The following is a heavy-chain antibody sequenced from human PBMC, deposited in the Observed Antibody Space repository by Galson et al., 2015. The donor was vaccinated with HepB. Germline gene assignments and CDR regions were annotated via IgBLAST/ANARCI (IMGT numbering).Heavy chain of an antibody. Sequence: SLRLSCAASGFTFSNYAMSWVRQAPGKGLEWVSAISGSGDSAYYADSVKGRFTFSRDNSKNMLSLEMNSLRAEDTAVYYCAKDLSPYYDSSGYDAFDIWGQGTVVTVSS. CDR3: AKDLSPYYDSSGYDAFDI. CDR2: ISGSGDSA. J-gene: IGHJ3*02. V-gene: IGHV3-23*01. CDR1: GFTFSNYA. D-gene: IGHD3-22*01.